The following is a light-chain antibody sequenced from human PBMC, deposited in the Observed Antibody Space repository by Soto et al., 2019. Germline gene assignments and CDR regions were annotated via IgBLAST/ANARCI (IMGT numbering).Light chain of an antibody. CDR1: QSISSW. CDR3: QQYNSEWT. J-gene: IGKJ1*01. Sequence: DIQMTQSPSTLSASVGDRVTITCRASQSISSWLAWYQQKPGKAPQLLIYDASSLESGVPSRFRGRGSGTEFTLTISSLQPDDFATYYCQQYNSEWTFGQGTKVEI. CDR2: DAS. V-gene: IGKV1-5*01.